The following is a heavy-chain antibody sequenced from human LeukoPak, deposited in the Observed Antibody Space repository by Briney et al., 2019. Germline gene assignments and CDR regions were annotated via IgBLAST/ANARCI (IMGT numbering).Heavy chain of an antibody. Sequence: GGSLRLCCAASGFTFSCSVMKWVRQARGRGLEWISHISDSGRTMYYADSVKGRFTISRDNAKNSLYLQMNSLRAEDTAVYYCAKDHQWGYGYYFDYWGQGTLVTVSS. CDR1: GFTFSCSV. J-gene: IGHJ4*02. CDR2: ISDSGRTM. CDR3: AKDHQWGYGYYFDY. V-gene: IGHV3-48*03. D-gene: IGHD5-18*01.